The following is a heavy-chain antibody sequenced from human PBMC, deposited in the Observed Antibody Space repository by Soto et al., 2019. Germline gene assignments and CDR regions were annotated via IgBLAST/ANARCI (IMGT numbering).Heavy chain of an antibody. D-gene: IGHD2-15*01. CDR1: GFTFGDYA. CDR2: ISWNSLTL. Sequence: EVQLVESGGGLVQPGRTLRLSCAASGFTFGDYAMHWVRQAPGKGLDWVSSISWNSLTLAYADSVKGRFTISRDNAQSSLYLQMKTLTPDDTGVYYCAKVAVTGPLFYYYYIDVWGQGATVTVSS. J-gene: IGHJ6*03. CDR3: AKVAVTGPLFYYYYIDV. V-gene: IGHV3-9*01.